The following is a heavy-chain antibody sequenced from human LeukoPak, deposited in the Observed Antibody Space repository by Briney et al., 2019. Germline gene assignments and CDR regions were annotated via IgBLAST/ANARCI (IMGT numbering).Heavy chain of an antibody. V-gene: IGHV3-21*01. CDR1: GFTFSSYS. J-gene: IGHJ4*02. CDR3: ARGRGWYPDY. D-gene: IGHD6-19*01. Sequence: GGSLRLSCAASGFTFSSYSMNWVRQAPGKGLEWVSSISSSSSYIYYADSVKGRFTISRDNAKSSLYLLMNSLRAEDTAVYYCARGRGWYPDYWGQGTLVTVSS. CDR2: ISSSSSYI.